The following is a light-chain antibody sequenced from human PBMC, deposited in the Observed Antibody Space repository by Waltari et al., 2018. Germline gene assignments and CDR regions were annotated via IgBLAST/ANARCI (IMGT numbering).Light chain of an antibody. J-gene: IGKJ5*01. V-gene: IGKV1-39*01. Sequence: DIQMTQSPSSLSASVGDRVTISCRASQSVTGYLNWYQQKPGKAHKLLIYEASRLHSGVPSRFSGSQSGTDFTLTISFLQPEDFATYYCQQSDTNPIAFGQGTRLEIK. CDR3: QQSDTNPIA. CDR2: EAS. CDR1: QSVTGY.